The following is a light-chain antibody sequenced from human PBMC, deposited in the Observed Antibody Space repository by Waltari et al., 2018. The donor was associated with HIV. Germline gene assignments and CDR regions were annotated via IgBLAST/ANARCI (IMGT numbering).Light chain of an antibody. V-gene: IGLV2-14*01. CDR3: TSYTSNDTLL. CDR2: EVI. CDR1: SSAFGISNY. Sequence: HSALTQPASVSASPGQSITISCTGTSSAFGISNYVSWYQQHPGTVPKVIISEVISRPSGVSDRFSGSQSGNTASLTISGLQPEDEADYYCTSYTSNDTLLFGGGTKVTVL. J-gene: IGLJ2*01.